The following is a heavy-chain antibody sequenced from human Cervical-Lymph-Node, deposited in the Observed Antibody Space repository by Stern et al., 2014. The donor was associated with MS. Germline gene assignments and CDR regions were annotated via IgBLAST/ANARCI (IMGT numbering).Heavy chain of an antibody. CDR3: ARGSGDNWFGP. V-gene: IGHV1-69*06. CDR2: VIPFVGTS. CDR1: GG. J-gene: IGHJ5*02. D-gene: IGHD3-10*01. Sequence: QMQLVQSGAEGKKPGSSVKVSCKSSGGISWVRQAPGQGLEWMGGVIPFVGTSNYAQKFQGRVTINADTSTNTTYLHLSRLTSADTAIYYCARGSGDNWFGPWGQGTLVTVSS.